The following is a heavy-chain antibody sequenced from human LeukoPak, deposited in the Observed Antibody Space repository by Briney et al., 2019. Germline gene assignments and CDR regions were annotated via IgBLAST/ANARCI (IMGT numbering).Heavy chain of an antibody. CDR3: AKLSGYTDC. Sequence: GGSLRLSCAASGFTFSSYSMNWVRQAPGKGLEWVSSISSSNSYIYYADSVKGRFTISRDNAKNSLYLQINSLRAEDTAVYYCAKLSGYTDCWGQGTLVTVSS. CDR1: GFTFSSYS. V-gene: IGHV3-21*04. CDR2: ISSSNSYI. D-gene: IGHD5-24*01. J-gene: IGHJ4*02.